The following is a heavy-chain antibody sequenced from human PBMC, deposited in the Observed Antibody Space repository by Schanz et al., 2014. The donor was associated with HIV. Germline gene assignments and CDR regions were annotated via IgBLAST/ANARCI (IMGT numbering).Heavy chain of an antibody. V-gene: IGHV3-30*04. CDR2: ISYDGSNK. J-gene: IGHJ4*02. Sequence: QVQMVESGGGVVQPGRSLRLSCAASGFTLSNSAMHWVRQAPGKGLEWVAVISYDGSNKYYADSVKGRFTISRDNSKNTLYLQMNNLRAEDAAVYYCAKGTIFHGDCLDYWGQGTLVTVSS. CDR3: AKGTIFHGDCLDY. CDR1: GFTLSNSA. D-gene: IGHD4-17*01.